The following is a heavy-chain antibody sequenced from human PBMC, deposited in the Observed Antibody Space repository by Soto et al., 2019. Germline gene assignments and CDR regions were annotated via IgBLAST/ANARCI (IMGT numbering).Heavy chain of an antibody. CDR1: GCTFSSYA. V-gene: IGHV1-69*13. CDR2: IIPIFGTA. Sequence: SVKVSCKASGCTFSSYAISWVRQAPGQGLEWMGGIIPIFGTANYAQKFQGRVTITADESTSTAYMELSSLRSEDTAVYYCALDFWSGYYREPDYWGQGTLVTVSS. CDR3: ALDFWSGYYREPDY. J-gene: IGHJ4*02. D-gene: IGHD3-3*01.